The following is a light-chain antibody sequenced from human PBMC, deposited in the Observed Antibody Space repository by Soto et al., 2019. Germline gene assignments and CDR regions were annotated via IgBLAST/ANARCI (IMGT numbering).Light chain of an antibody. V-gene: IGLV2-14*01. Sequence: QSALTQPASVSGSPGQSITISCTGTSSDIGGYNYVSWYQQHPGKAPKLMIYDVSSRPSGVSNRFSGSKSGNTASLTISGLQAEDEADYYCSSYTGSTLVFGGGTKVTVL. J-gene: IGLJ2*01. CDR2: DVS. CDR3: SSYTGSTLV. CDR1: SSDIGGYNY.